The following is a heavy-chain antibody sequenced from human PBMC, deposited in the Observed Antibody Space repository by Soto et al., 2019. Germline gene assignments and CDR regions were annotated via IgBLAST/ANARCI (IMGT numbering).Heavy chain of an antibody. Sequence: GGSLRLSCAACGFTFSSYGMHWVRQAPGKGLEWVAVISYDGSNKYYADSVKGRFTISRDNSKNTLYLQMNSLRAEDTAVYYCAKDYSNYYYYYGMDVWGQGTTVTVSS. CDR2: ISYDGSNK. J-gene: IGHJ6*02. D-gene: IGHD4-4*01. CDR1: GFTFSSYG. CDR3: AKDYSNYYYYYGMDV. V-gene: IGHV3-30*18.